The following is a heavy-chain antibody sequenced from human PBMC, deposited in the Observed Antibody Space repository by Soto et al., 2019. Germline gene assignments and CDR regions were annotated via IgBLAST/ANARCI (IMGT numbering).Heavy chain of an antibody. CDR1: GGTFSSHA. CDR2: IIPIFGTA. D-gene: IGHD1-26*01. V-gene: IGHV1-69*13. CDR3: AREGIVGATGDAFDI. Sequence: WASVKVSCKASGGTFSSHAISWVRQAPGQGLEWMGGIIPIFGTANYAQKFQGRVTITADESTSTAYMELSSLRSEDTAVYYCAREGIVGATGDAFDIWGQGTMVTVSS. J-gene: IGHJ3*02.